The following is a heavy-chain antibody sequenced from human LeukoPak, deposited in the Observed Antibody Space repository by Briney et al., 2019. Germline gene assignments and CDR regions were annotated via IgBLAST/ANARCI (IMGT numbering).Heavy chain of an antibody. CDR2: ISYDGSNK. V-gene: IGHV3-30*03. J-gene: IGHJ4*02. D-gene: IGHD5-18*01. Sequence: GGSLRLSCAASGFTFSSYDMHWVRQAPGKGPEWVAVISYDGSNKYYADSVKGRFTISRDNSKNTLYLQMNSLRAEDTAVYYCARGRSYGYGLRFDYWGQGTLVTVSS. CDR1: GFTFSSYD. CDR3: ARGRSYGYGLRFDY.